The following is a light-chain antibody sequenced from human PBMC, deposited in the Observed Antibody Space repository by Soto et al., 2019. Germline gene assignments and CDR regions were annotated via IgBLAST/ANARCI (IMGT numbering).Light chain of an antibody. Sequence: QSVLTQPASVSGSPGQSITISCTGTSSDIGGYNYVSWYQQHPGKVPKLMIYDVSNRPSGVSNRFSGSKSGNTASLTISGLQAEDEADYYCSSYTTSPLSYVFGTGTK. CDR2: DVS. V-gene: IGLV2-14*01. CDR1: SSDIGGYNY. J-gene: IGLJ1*01. CDR3: SSYTTSPLSYV.